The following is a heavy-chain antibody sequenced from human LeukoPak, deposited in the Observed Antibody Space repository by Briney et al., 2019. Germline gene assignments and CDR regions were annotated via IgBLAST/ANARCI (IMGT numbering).Heavy chain of an antibody. CDR2: IYTSGST. J-gene: IGHJ4*02. Sequence: SETLSLTXTVSGGSISSYYWSWIRQPAGKGLEWIGRIYTSGSTNYNPSLKSRVTMSVDTSKNQFSLKLSSVTAADTAVYYCASSGSYALMDYRGQGTLVTVSS. V-gene: IGHV4-4*07. D-gene: IGHD1-26*01. CDR1: GGSISSYY. CDR3: ASSGSYALMDY.